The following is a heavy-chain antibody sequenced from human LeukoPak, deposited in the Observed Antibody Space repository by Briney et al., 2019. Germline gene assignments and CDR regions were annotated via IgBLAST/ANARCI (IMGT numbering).Heavy chain of an antibody. CDR2: IYHSGST. CDR3: ARTADYGDYFDY. Sequence: PSETLSLTCAVSGGSTSSGGYSWSWIRQPPGKGLEWIGYIYHSGSTYYNPSLKSRVTISVDRSKNQFSLKLSSVTAADTAVYYCARTADYGDYFDYWGQGTLVTVSS. D-gene: IGHD4-17*01. J-gene: IGHJ4*02. CDR1: GGSTSSGGYS. V-gene: IGHV4-30-2*01.